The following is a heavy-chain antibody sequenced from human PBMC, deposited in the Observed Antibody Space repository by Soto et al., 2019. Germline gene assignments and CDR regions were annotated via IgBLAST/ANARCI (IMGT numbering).Heavy chain of an antibody. CDR2: IRSKANSYAT. V-gene: IGHV3-73*01. CDR3: TLWEFSSIAARLNYYYYYMDV. CDR1: GFTFSGSA. J-gene: IGHJ6*03. Sequence: EVQLVESGGGLVHPGGSLKLSCAASGFTFSGSAMHWVRQASGKGLEWVGRIRSKANSYATAYAASVKGRFTISRDDSKNTAYLQMNSLKTEDTAVYYCTLWEFSSIAARLNYYYYYMDVWGKGTTVTVSS. D-gene: IGHD6-6*01.